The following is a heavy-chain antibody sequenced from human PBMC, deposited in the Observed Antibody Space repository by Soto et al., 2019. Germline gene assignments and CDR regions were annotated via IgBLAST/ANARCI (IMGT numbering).Heavy chain of an antibody. CDR1: GYTFTSYY. Sequence: ASVKVSCKASGYTFTSYYMHWVRQAPGQGLEWMGIINPSGGSTSYAQKFQGRVTMTRDTSTSTVYMELSSLRSEDTAVYYCARDKGWLTTAITYEYYFDYWGQGTLVTVSS. J-gene: IGHJ4*02. D-gene: IGHD3-22*01. V-gene: IGHV1-46*01. CDR3: ARDKGWLTTAITYEYYFDY. CDR2: INPSGGST.